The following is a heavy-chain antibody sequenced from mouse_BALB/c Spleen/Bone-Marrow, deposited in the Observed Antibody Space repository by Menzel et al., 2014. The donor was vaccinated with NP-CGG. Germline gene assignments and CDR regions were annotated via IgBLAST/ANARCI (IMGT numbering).Heavy chain of an antibody. V-gene: IGHV7-3*02. CDR3: ARDKGRVFFDY. J-gene: IGHJ2*01. CDR1: GFTFTDYY. Sequence: EVQGVESGGGLVQPGGSLMLSCATSGFTFTDYYMNWVRQPPGKALEWLGFIRNKANGYTTEYSASVKGRFTISRDNSQNILYLQMNTLRAEDSATYYCARDKGRVFFDYWGQGTTLTVSS. CDR2: IRNKANGYTT. D-gene: IGHD3-3*01.